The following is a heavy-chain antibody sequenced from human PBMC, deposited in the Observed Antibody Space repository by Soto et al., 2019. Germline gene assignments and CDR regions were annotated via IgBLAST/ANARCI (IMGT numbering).Heavy chain of an antibody. Sequence: PGGSLRLSCAASGFTFSSYAMSWVRQAPGKGLEWVSAISGSGGNTYYADSVKGRFTISRDNSKNTLYLQMNSLRAEETAVYYCAKSKLGDFWPVGGDVWGQGTTVTVSS. D-gene: IGHD3-3*01. V-gene: IGHV3-23*01. CDR3: AKSKLGDFWPVGGDV. CDR2: ISGSGGNT. CDR1: GFTFSSYA. J-gene: IGHJ6*02.